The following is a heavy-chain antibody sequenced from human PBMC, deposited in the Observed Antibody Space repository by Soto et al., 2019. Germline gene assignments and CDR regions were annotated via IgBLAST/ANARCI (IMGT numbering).Heavy chain of an antibody. CDR2: MYYSGST. J-gene: IGHJ6*03. CDR1: GDSISSIVSYY. D-gene: IGHD3-3*01. V-gene: IGHV4-39*01. CDR3: ARIKIVGILTYYMDV. Sequence: SDTLSLTCTVSGDSISSIVSYYWGWIRQPPGKGLEWIANMYYSGSTYYNLSLKSRVTISLEMSKNQVSLKLSSVTAADTAVYYCARIKIVGILTYYMDVWGKGTTVTVSS.